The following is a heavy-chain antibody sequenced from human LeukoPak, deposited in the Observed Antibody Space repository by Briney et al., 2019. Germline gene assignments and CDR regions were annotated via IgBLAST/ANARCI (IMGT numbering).Heavy chain of an antibody. Sequence: SETLSLTCTVSGGSISSYYWSWIRQPPGKGLEWIGYIYYSGSTNYNPSLKSRVTISVDTSKNQFSLKLNSVTAADTAVYYCAREYKGNFDSWGQGALVTVSS. V-gene: IGHV4-59*01. D-gene: IGHD1-1*01. CDR1: GGSISSYY. CDR3: AREYKGNFDS. CDR2: IYYSGST. J-gene: IGHJ4*02.